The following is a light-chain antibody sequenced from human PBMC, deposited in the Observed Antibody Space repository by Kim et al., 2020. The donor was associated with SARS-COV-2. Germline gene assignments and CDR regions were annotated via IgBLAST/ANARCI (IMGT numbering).Light chain of an antibody. CDR2: GAS. J-gene: IGKJ1*01. Sequence: GDRVTITCRASQSIGRYLNWYQQRPGKAPKLLIYGASSLQSGVPSRFSGSGSGTDFTLTISTLQPEDFATYFCQESYSTPTWTFGQGTKV. V-gene: IGKV1-39*01. CDR3: QESYSTPTWT. CDR1: QSIGRY.